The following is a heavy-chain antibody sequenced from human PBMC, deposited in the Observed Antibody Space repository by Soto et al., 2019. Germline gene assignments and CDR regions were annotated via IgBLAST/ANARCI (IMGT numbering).Heavy chain of an antibody. D-gene: IGHD3-10*01. J-gene: IGHJ4*02. CDR2: VYYSGST. Sequence: SETLSLTCTVSGGSVSSSSYYWGWVRQPPGKGLEWIGSVYYSGSTYYNPSLKSRVTISVDTSKNQFSLKLSSVTAADTAVYYCARQEVDSSASGSDPDSWGQGTLVTV. V-gene: IGHV4-39*01. CDR1: GGSVSSSSYY. CDR3: ARQEVDSSASGSDPDS.